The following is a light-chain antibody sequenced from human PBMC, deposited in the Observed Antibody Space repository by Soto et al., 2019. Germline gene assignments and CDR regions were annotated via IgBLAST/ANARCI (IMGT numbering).Light chain of an antibody. Sequence: EIVMTQSPATLSMSPGERATLSCRASQNIIRNLAWYQQKPGQAPRLLIYGASTRATGIPGMFSGSGSGTEFPLTISSLHAEDFAIYYCQQYNIWPYTFGQGTKLDIK. V-gene: IGKV3-15*01. CDR3: QQYNIWPYT. J-gene: IGKJ2*01. CDR2: GAS. CDR1: QNIIRN.